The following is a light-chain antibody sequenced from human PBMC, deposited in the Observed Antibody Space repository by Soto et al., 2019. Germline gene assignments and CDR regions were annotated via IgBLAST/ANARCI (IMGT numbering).Light chain of an antibody. Sequence: DLQLTQSPSFLYASVGDRVTITCRASQGINSYLGWYQQKPGTAPKLLIYAASTLHIGVPSRFSGSGSGTEFTLTISSLQPEDFATYYCQQHKSYPITFGQGTRLDI. V-gene: IGKV1-9*01. J-gene: IGKJ5*01. CDR2: AAS. CDR3: QQHKSYPIT. CDR1: QGINSY.